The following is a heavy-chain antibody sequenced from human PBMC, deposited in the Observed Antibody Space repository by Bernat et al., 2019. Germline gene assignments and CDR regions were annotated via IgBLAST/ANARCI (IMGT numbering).Heavy chain of an antibody. J-gene: IGHJ4*02. CDR3: GRWGVRGIRYMTTVTFLDY. Sequence: QVQLQQWGAGLLKPSETLSLTCAVYGGSFSGYYWSWIRQPPGKGLEWIGEINHSGSTNYNPSLKSRVTRTVDTSKNKFSLKLSSVTAANTAVYDCGRWGVRGIRYMTTVTFLDYWGQGTLVTVSS. CDR2: INHSGST. CDR1: GGSFSGYY. V-gene: IGHV4-34*01. D-gene: IGHD4-17*01.